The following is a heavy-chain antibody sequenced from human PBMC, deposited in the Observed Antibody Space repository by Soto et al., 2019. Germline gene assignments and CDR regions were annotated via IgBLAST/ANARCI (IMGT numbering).Heavy chain of an antibody. D-gene: IGHD5-18*01. CDR1: GDSVSSNNVA. Sequence: PSQTLSLTCAISGDSVSSNNVAWNWIRQSPSRGLEWLGRTYYRSKWYNDYAVSVKSRITINPDTSKNQFSLQLNSVTPEDTAVYYCARDSHRIQLCTTSYYGMDVWGQGTTVNVSS. J-gene: IGHJ6*02. CDR3: ARDSHRIQLCTTSYYGMDV. CDR2: TYYRSKWYN. V-gene: IGHV6-1*01.